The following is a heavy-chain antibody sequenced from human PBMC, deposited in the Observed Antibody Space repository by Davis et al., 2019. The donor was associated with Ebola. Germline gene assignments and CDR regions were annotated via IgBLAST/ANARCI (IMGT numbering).Heavy chain of an antibody. Sequence: GESLKISCAASGFTFSSYTMNWVRQAPGKGLEWVSSISSSSSYIYYADSVKGRFTISRDNAKNSLYLQMNSLRAEDTAVYYCASDRDSSSWPTNWFDPWGQGTLVTVSS. CDR3: ASDRDSSSWPTNWFDP. D-gene: IGHD6-13*01. V-gene: IGHV3-21*01. J-gene: IGHJ5*02. CDR2: ISSSSSYI. CDR1: GFTFSSYT.